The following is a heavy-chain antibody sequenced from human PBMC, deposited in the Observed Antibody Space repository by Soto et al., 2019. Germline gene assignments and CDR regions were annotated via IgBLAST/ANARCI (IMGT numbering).Heavy chain of an antibody. CDR2: IYYTGNT. J-gene: IGHJ6*02. CDR3: ASEVSSTDGMDV. V-gene: IGHV4-39*01. CDR1: GDSSVSSSSYY. D-gene: IGHD2-15*01. Sequence: SETLSLTCTVSGDSSVSSSSYYWGWIRQPPGKGLEWIGSIYYTGNTFYSPSFRSRLTISVDTSKRQFSLKLRSVTAADTATYYCASEVSSTDGMDVWGQGTTVTVSS.